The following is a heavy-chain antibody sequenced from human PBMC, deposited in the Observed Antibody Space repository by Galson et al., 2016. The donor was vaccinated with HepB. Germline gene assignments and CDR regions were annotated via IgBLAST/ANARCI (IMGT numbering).Heavy chain of an antibody. CDR2: FYITGTT. CDR3: ARVSPARDLLSREFYDY. D-gene: IGHD3-10*01. CDR1: GGSISSYY. Sequence: SETLSLTCTVSGGSISSYYWSWIRQPAGKGLEWVGRFYITGTTNYNPSLRSRVAMSVDTSANLFSLKLVSVTAADTAIYYCARVSPARDLLSREFYDYWGQGALVTVSS. J-gene: IGHJ4*02. V-gene: IGHV4-4*07.